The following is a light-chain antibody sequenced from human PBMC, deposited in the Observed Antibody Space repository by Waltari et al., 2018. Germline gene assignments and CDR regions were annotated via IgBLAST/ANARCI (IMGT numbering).Light chain of an antibody. J-gene: IGLJ2*01. Sequence: QAALTQPPSVSGSPGQSVTISCTGTSSDIGGYNYVSWYQQHPGKAPKLMIYDVSKPPSGVSDHFSGSKAGNTASLTISGLQAEDEADYYCSSYAGSNTLVFGGGTRLTVL. CDR1: SSDIGGYNY. CDR2: DVS. V-gene: IGLV2-11*01. CDR3: SSYAGSNTLV.